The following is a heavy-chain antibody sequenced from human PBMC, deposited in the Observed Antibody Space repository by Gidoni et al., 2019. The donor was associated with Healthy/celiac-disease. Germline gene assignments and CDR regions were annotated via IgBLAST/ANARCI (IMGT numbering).Heavy chain of an antibody. D-gene: IGHD3-10*01. Sequence: QVQLVQSGADVKKPGASVKVSCKASGYTFTRYYMHWVRQAPGQGLEWMGIINPSGGSTSYAQKSQGRVTMTRDTSTSTVYMELSSLRSEDTAVYYCARVESHYGSGSYYYHGMDVWGQGTTVTVSS. J-gene: IGHJ6*02. CDR3: ARVESHYGSGSYYYHGMDV. CDR2: INPSGGST. V-gene: IGHV1-46*01. CDR1: GYTFTRYY.